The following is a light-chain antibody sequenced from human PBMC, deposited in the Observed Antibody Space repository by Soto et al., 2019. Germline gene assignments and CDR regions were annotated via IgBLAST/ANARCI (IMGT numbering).Light chain of an antibody. J-gene: IGKJ1*01. CDR1: QGISSY. Sequence: DIQLTHSPSFLSASVGYRFTITCRASQGISSYLAWYQQKPGKAPKLLIYAASTLQSGVPSRFRGSGYGTDLTITISCMQYEDFETYYCQQYYSYTWTFGQGTKVDIK. CDR2: AAS. V-gene: IGKV1-9*01. CDR3: QQYYSYTWT.